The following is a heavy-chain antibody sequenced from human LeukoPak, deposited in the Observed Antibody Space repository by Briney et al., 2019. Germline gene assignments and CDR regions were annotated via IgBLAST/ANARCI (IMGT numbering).Heavy chain of an antibody. CDR2: ISGSGRTL. Sequence: GSLRLSCAASGFTFSSYEMHWVRQAPGKGLEWVSYISGSGRTLYYAESVRGRFTISRDNAKNSLYLQMNSLRAEDTAVYYCARDRDGSRWSNGMGVWGQGTTVTVSS. V-gene: IGHV3-48*03. D-gene: IGHD6-13*01. J-gene: IGHJ6*02. CDR3: ARDRDGSRWSNGMGV. CDR1: GFTFSSYE.